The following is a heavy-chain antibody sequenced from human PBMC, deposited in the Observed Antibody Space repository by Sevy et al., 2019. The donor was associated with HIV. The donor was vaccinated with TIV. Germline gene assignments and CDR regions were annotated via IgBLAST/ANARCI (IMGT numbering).Heavy chain of an antibody. CDR2: INSDGSST. J-gene: IGHJ5*02. Sequence: GGSLRLSCAASGFTFSSYWMHWVRQAPGKGLVWVSRINSDGSSTSYADSMKGRFTISRDNAKNTLYLQMNSLRAEDTAVYYCARGGVYYDSSGYYDWFDPWGQGTLVTVSS. CDR1: GFTFSSYW. D-gene: IGHD3-22*01. V-gene: IGHV3-74*01. CDR3: ARGGVYYDSSGYYDWFDP.